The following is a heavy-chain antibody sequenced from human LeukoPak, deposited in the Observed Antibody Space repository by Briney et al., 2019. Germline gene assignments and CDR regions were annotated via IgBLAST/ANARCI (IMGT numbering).Heavy chain of an antibody. CDR2: IYSGGST. CDR3: ARGRNYYDFDY. D-gene: IGHD3-22*01. Sequence: GGSLRLSCAASGFTVGSNYMSWVRQAPGKGLEWVSVIYSGGSTYYADSVKGRFTISRDNSKNTLYLQMNSLRAEDTAVYYCARGRNYYDFDYWGQGTLVTVSS. CDR1: GFTVGSNY. V-gene: IGHV3-53*01. J-gene: IGHJ4*02.